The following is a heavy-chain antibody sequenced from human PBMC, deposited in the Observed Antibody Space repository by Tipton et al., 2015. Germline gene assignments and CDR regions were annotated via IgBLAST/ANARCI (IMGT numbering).Heavy chain of an antibody. Sequence: LRLSCAVSGYSISSGYYWGWIRQSPGKGLEWIASIHHSGDTYNNPSLKSRVTISVDTSKNQFSLKLSSVTAADTAAYYCARARGRHGGLFDSWGQGILVTVSS. CDR3: ARARGRHGGLFDS. CDR1: GYSISSGYY. J-gene: IGHJ4*02. CDR2: IHHSGDT. D-gene: IGHD4-23*01. V-gene: IGHV4-38-2*01.